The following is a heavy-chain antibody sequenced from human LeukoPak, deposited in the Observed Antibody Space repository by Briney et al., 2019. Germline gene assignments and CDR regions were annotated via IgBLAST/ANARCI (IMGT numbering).Heavy chain of an antibody. Sequence: SETLSLTCAVYGGSFSGYYWSWIRQPPGKGLEWIGEINHSVSTNYNPSLKSRVTISVDTSKNQFSLKLSSVTAADTAVYYCARGALSPDIRVVTEPYYYYMDVWGKGTTVTVSS. J-gene: IGHJ6*03. CDR2: INHSVST. CDR3: ARGALSPDIRVVTEPYYYYMDV. CDR1: GGSFSGYY. D-gene: IGHD3-3*01. V-gene: IGHV4-34*01.